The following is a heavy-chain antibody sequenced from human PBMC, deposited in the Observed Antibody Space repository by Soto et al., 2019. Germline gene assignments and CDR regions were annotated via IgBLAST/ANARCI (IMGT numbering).Heavy chain of an antibody. D-gene: IGHD2-2*01. V-gene: IGHV3-7*01. Sequence: GSLRLSCAASGFSISDYWMSWVRQAPGKGLEWVANIKRDGSEKYYVDSVKGRFTISRDNAKNSLYLQMNSLRADDTAVYYCARDRDLAVPAAVIYFDSWGQGTLVTVS. CDR2: IKRDGSEK. CDR1: GFSISDYW. CDR3: ARDRDLAVPAAVIYFDS. J-gene: IGHJ4*02.